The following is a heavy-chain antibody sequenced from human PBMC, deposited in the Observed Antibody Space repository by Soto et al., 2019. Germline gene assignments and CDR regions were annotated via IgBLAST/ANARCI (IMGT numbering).Heavy chain of an antibody. Sequence: EVQLLESGGGLVQPGGSLRLSCAASGFTFSSYAMSWVRQAPGKGLEWVSAISGSGGSTYYADSVKGRFTISRDNSKNTLYLQMNSLRAEDTAVYYCAKDMDTRYFDWLSGGFDYWGQGTLVTVSS. V-gene: IGHV3-23*01. D-gene: IGHD3-9*01. CDR3: AKDMDTRYFDWLSGGFDY. CDR1: GFTFSSYA. CDR2: ISGSGGST. J-gene: IGHJ4*02.